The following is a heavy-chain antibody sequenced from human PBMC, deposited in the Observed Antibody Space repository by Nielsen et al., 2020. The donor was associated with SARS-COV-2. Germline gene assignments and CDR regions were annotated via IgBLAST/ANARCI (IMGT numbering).Heavy chain of an antibody. V-gene: IGHV5-51*01. CDR3: ARPRYSDYGMDV. D-gene: IGHD3-9*01. J-gene: IGHJ6*02. CDR1: GSTFTSYW. Sequence: GGSLRLSCKGSGSTFTSYWIGWVRQMPGKGLEWMGIIYPGDSDTRYSPSFQGQVTISAAKSISTAYLQWSSLKASDTAMYYCARPRYSDYGMDVWGQGTTVTVSS. CDR2: IYPGDSDT.